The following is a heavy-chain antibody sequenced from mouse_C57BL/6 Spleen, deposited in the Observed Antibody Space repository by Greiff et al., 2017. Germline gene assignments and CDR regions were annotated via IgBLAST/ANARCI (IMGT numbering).Heavy chain of an antibody. J-gene: IGHJ2*01. CDR3: ARDGDSDY. CDR1: GYTFTDYY. Sequence: VQLQQSGPELVKPGASVKISCKASGYTFTDYYMNWVKQSHGKSLEWIGDINPNNGGTSYNQKFKGKATLTVDKSSSTAYMELRSLTSEDSAVYYCARDGDSDYWGQGTTLTVSS. D-gene: IGHD1-1*02. CDR2: INPNNGGT. V-gene: IGHV1-26*01.